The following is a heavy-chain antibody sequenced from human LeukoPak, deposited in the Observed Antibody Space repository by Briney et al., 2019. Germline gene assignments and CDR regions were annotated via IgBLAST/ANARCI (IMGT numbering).Heavy chain of an antibody. Sequence: GGSLRLSCAASGFTFNDYAMYWVRQTPGKGLEWVTLISYDGYDKSYADSVRGRFTISRDNSKNTLYLQMDSLRSEDTALYYCAKDIRGHYYGSGSYEYWGQGTLVTVSS. CDR1: GFTFNDYA. V-gene: IGHV3-30-3*01. CDR3: AKDIRGHYYGSGSYEY. CDR2: ISYDGYDK. D-gene: IGHD3-10*01. J-gene: IGHJ4*02.